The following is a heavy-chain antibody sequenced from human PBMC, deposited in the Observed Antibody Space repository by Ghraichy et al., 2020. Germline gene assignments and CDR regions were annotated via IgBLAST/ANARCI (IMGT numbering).Heavy chain of an antibody. V-gene: IGHV3-23*01. D-gene: IGHD1-1*01. CDR3: ATDVGTTLFDY. CDR2: ISNSGSNE. J-gene: IGHJ4*02. CDR1: GFTFSTYG. Sequence: GGSLRLSCVVSGFTFSTYGMAWVRQAPGKGLEWVSTISNSGSNEHYADSVKGRFTISRDNSKNTLYLQMNSLRAEDTAVYYCATDVGTTLFDYWGQATLVTVSS.